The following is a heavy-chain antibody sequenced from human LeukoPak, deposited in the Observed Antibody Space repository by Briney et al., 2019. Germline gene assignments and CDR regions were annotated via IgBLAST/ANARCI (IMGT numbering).Heavy chain of an antibody. CDR3: TRGLYSSVL. CDR2: IKTDGSST. CDR1: GFTLSTYW. V-gene: IGHV3-74*01. Sequence: GGSLRLSCAASGFTLSTYWMQWVRQAPGKGLVWVSRIKTDGSSTSYADSVKGRFTISRDNAKNTLYLQMNSLRAEDTAVYYCTRGLYSSVLWGQGTLVTVSS. D-gene: IGHD6-19*01. J-gene: IGHJ4*02.